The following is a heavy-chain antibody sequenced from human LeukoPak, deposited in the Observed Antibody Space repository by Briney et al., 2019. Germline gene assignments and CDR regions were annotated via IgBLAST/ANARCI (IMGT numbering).Heavy chain of an antibody. CDR1: GYTFRNYA. V-gene: IGHV1-18*01. Sequence: ASVKVSCKASGYTFRNYAITWVRQAPGQGLEWMGWISTYNGNTNYPQKVQGRVTMTTDTSTTTAYMELRSLRSDDTAVYYWARDWCSRTSFYGINYFDPWGREPWSPSPQ. J-gene: IGHJ5*02. CDR2: ISTYNGNT. D-gene: IGHD2-2*01. CDR3: ARDWCSRTSFYGINYFDP.